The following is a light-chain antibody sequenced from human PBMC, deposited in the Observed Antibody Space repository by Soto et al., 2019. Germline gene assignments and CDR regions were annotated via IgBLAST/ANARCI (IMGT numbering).Light chain of an antibody. Sequence: QSALTQPASVSGSPGQSITISCTGTSSDVGGYNYVSWYQQHPGKAPKLMIYEVSNRPSGVSNRFSGSKSGNTASLTISGLQAEDEADYHCSSYTSSSTLEVFGTRTKLTVL. CDR2: EVS. V-gene: IGLV2-14*01. CDR1: SSDVGGYNY. CDR3: SSYTSSSTLEV. J-gene: IGLJ1*01.